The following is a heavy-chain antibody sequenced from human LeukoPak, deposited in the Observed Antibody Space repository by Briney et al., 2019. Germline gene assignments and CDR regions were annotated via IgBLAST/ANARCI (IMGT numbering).Heavy chain of an antibody. V-gene: IGHV5-51*01. J-gene: IGHJ3*02. CDR3: ARLISGSYGDAFDI. Sequence: NAGGSLRLSCKCSGHIFTNNWIGWVRQMPGKGLEWMGIVSPRSSETRYSPSFQGQVTISADRSITTAYLQWTSLRASENGMYYCARLISGSYGDAFDIWGQGTMVTVS. CDR2: VSPRSSET. D-gene: IGHD1-26*01. CDR1: GHIFTNNW.